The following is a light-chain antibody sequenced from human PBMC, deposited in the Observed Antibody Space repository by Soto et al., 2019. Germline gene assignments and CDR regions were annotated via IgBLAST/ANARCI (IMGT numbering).Light chain of an antibody. J-gene: IGKJ1*01. CDR3: RQGTHWPPWT. CDR1: QSLVYSDGNTY. V-gene: IGKV2-30*01. Sequence: DVVMTQSPLSLPVTLGQPASISCRSSQSLVYSDGNTYLNSFQQRPGQSPRRLIYNVTNRDSGVPARFTGSGSGTDFTLKITRVEAEDVGVYYCRQGTHWPPWTFGQGTRVEIK. CDR2: NVT.